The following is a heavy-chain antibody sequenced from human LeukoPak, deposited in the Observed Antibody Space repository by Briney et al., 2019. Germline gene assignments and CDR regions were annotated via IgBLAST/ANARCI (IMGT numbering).Heavy chain of an antibody. Sequence: SVKVSCKASGGTFSSYAISWVRQAPGQGLEWMGGIIPIFGTANYAQKFQGRVTITADESTSTAYMELSSLRSEDTAVYYCARGVEYDFWSGHKAWFDPWGQGTLVTVSS. D-gene: IGHD3-3*01. CDR2: IIPIFGTA. J-gene: IGHJ5*01. CDR3: ARGVEYDFWSGHKAWFDP. V-gene: IGHV1-69*13. CDR1: GGTFSSYA.